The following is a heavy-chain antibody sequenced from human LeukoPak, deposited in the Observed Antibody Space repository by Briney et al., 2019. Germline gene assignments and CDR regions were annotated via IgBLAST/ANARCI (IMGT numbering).Heavy chain of an antibody. J-gene: IGHJ4*02. CDR1: GDSFCSKSAA. CDR2: TFYRSTWHS. Sequence: SQTLSLTCAVSGDSFCSKSAAWDWIRQSPSRGLEWLGRTFYRSTWHSDYAVSVKSRITINPDTSKNQFSLQLNSVTPEDTGVYYCARLVGGRPEYWGQGTLVTVSS. V-gene: IGHV6-1*01. D-gene: IGHD2-15*01. CDR3: ARLVGGRPEY.